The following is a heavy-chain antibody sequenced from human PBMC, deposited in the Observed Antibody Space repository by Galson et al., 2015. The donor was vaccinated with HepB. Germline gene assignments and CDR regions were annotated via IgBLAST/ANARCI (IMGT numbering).Heavy chain of an antibody. CDR1: GGTFSNYA. V-gene: IGHV1-69*13. CDR3: ARFVRGVISETFDI. CDR2: IIPIFGTA. J-gene: IGHJ3*02. D-gene: IGHD3-10*01. Sequence: SVKVSCKASGGTFSNYAISWVRQAPGQGLEWMGGIIPIFGTATYAQKLQGRVTITADESTRTAYMELSSLRSEDTAVYYCARFVRGVISETFDIWGQGTMVTVSS.